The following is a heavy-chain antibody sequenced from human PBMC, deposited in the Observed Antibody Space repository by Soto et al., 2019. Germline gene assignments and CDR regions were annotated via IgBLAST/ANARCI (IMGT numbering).Heavy chain of an antibody. CDR3: AKDLQFSGWLSAQTFDY. Sequence: EVQLLESGGGLVQPGGSLRLSCTISGFTFSSYAMSWVRQAPGKGLECVSSITGSGDSTYYADSVKGRFSISRDKSKNTLYLQMNSLRAEDTAVYYCAKDLQFSGWLSAQTFDYWGQGTQVTVPS. D-gene: IGHD6-19*01. V-gene: IGHV3-23*01. J-gene: IGHJ4*02. CDR1: GFTFSSYA. CDR2: ITGSGDST.